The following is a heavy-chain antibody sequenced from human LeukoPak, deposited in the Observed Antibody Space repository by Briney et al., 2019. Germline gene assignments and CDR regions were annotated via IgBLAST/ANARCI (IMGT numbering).Heavy chain of an antibody. J-gene: IGHJ4*02. V-gene: IGHV3-23*01. CDR1: GFTFSSYV. CDR2: ISGSGGST. CDR3: AKGNTGYGSGSYPYFDY. Sequence: GGSLRLSCAASGFTFSSYVMSWVRQAPGKGLEWVSAISGSGGSTYYADSVKGRFTISRDNSKNTLYLQMNSLRAEDTAVYYCAKGNTGYGSGSYPYFDYWGQGTLVTVSS. D-gene: IGHD3-10*01.